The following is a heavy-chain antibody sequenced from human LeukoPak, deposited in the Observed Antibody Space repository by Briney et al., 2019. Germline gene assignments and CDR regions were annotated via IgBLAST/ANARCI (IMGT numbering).Heavy chain of an antibody. V-gene: IGHV4-4*02. CDR2: IYHSGST. Sequence: SETLSLTSAVSGGSISNSNWWSWVRQPPGKGLEWIGEIYHSGSTNYNPSLKSRVTISVDKSKNQFSLKLSSVTAADTAVYSWARSGGYSKPGVVFDIGGQGTRVTVFS. CDR3: ARSGGYSKPGVVFDI. CDR1: GGSISNSNW. D-gene: IGHD6-13*01. J-gene: IGHJ3*02.